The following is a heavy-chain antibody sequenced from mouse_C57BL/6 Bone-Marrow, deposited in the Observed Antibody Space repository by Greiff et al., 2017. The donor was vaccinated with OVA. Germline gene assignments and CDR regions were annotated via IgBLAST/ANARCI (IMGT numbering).Heavy chain of an antibody. CDR1: GYTFTNYW. V-gene: IGHV1-63*01. Sequence: LVESGAELVRPGTSVKMSCKASGYTFTNYWIGWAKQRPGHGLEWIGDIYPGGGYNNYNEKLKGKATLTADKSSSTAYMQFSSLTSEDSAIYYCARWSTTATDYWGQGTALTVSA. CDR2: IYPGGGYN. D-gene: IGHD1-1*01. J-gene: IGHJ2*01. CDR3: ARWSTTATDY.